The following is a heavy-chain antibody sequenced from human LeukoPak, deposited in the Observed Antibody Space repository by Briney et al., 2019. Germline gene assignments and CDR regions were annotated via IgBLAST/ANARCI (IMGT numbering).Heavy chain of an antibody. D-gene: IGHD6-13*01. J-gene: IGHJ4*02. Sequence: ASVKVSCKASGYTFTGYYMHWVRQAPGQGLEWMGWINPNSGGTNYAQKLQGRVTMTTDTSTSTAYLELRSLRSGDTAVYYCARGGSYSSSWYYFDYWGQGTLVTVSS. V-gene: IGHV1-2*02. CDR2: INPNSGGT. CDR1: GYTFTGYY. CDR3: ARGGSYSSSWYYFDY.